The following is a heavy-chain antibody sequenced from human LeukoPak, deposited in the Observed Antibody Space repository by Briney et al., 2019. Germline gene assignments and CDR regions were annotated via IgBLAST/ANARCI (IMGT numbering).Heavy chain of an antibody. CDR1: GFTFSTYA. J-gene: IGHJ4*02. D-gene: IGHD3-16*01. V-gene: IGHV3-23*01. Sequence: PGGSLRLSCAASGFTFSTYAMNWVRQAPGKGLEWVSGISASGGGKFYADSVKGRFTISRDKSKSTVSLQMNSLRAEDAAVYYCATDNADYPIYYFDSWGQGILVTVSS. CDR3: ATDNADYPIYYFDS. CDR2: ISASGGGK.